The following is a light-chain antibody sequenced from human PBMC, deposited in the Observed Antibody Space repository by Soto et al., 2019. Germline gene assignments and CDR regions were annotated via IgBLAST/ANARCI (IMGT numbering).Light chain of an antibody. CDR1: QSISSW. V-gene: IGKV1-5*03. Sequence: IRRIQTARTRAASGKGGDTGGCRASQSISSWLAWYQQKPGKAPNLLINKASSLESGVPSRFSGSGSGTAFTLSLRSLQSDDFAIYYCQHLNCSAWRFGGGTKVDIK. J-gene: IGKJ4*02. CDR3: QHLNCSAWR. CDR2: KAS.